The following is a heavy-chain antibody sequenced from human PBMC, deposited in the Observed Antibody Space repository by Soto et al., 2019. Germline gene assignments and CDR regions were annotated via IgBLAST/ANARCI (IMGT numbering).Heavy chain of an antibody. CDR1: GFTLSNYG. Sequence: QVQLVDSGGGVVQPGRSLRLSCAVSGFTLSNYGMHWVRQAPDKGLEWVALISYDGSNKYFADSVKGRFTISRDNSKNTLYLHMNSRRAEDTAVYYCAREMAAGGTGRDAFDIWGQGTMVSVSS. CDR3: AREMAAGGTGRDAFDI. V-gene: IGHV3-33*01. J-gene: IGHJ3*02. CDR2: ISYDGSNK. D-gene: IGHD6-13*01.